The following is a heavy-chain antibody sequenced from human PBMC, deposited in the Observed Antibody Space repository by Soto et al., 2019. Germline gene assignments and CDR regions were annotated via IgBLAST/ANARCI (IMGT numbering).Heavy chain of an antibody. D-gene: IGHD2-15*01. CDR2: ISGSGRST. CDR3: VRYGGNICSGGSCYFQAPDY. CDR1: GFTFSNYA. J-gene: IGHJ4*02. V-gene: IGHV3-23*01. Sequence: GGSLRLSCSASGFTFSNYAMSWVRQAPGKGLEWVASISGSGRSTNYADSVKGRFTISRDNSKNTLAVQMSSLRAEDTAVYYCVRYGGNICSGGSCYFQAPDYWGQGTLVTVSS.